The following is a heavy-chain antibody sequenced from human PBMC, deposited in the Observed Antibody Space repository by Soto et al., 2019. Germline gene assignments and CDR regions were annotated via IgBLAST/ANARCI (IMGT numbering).Heavy chain of an antibody. CDR2: INPNGGDT. J-gene: IGHJ3*01. CDR3: ALGGLDF. Sequence: QVQLVQSGAEVKKTGASVKVSCKASGYTFTSYYMHWVRQAPGRGLEWMGIINPNGGDTSYVQKFQGRVTVTRDPSTRTVYMELSSLRSEDTAVYYCALGGLDFWGQGTMVTVSS. V-gene: IGHV1-46*01. CDR1: GYTFTSYY. D-gene: IGHD2-15*01.